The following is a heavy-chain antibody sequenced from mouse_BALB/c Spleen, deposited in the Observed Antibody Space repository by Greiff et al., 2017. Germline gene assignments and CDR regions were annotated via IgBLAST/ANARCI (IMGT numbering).Heavy chain of an antibody. Sequence: QVQLQQSGAELVKPGASVKLSCKASGYTFTSYYMYWVKQRPGQGLEWIGEINPSNGGTNFNEKFKSKATLTVDKSSSTAYMQLSSLTSEDSAVYYCTRSGYDVRNYAMDYWGQGTSVTVSS. D-gene: IGHD2-2*01. CDR3: TRSGYDVRNYAMDY. CDR1: GYTFTSYY. CDR2: INPSNGGT. J-gene: IGHJ4*01. V-gene: IGHV1S81*02.